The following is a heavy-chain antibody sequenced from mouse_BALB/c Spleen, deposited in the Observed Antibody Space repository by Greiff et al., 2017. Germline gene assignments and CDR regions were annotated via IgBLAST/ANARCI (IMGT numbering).Heavy chain of an antibody. D-gene: IGHD1-1*01. CDR1: GFNIKDNY. Sequence: EVQVVESGAELVKPGASVKLSCTASGFNIKDNYMHWVKQRPEQGLEWIGRIDPANGNTKYDPKFQGKATITADTSSNTAYLQLSSLTSEDTAVYYCARASDYYGSSWAYWGEGTLVTVSA. CDR2: IDPANGNT. CDR3: ARASDYYGSSWAY. J-gene: IGHJ3*01. V-gene: IGHV14-3*02.